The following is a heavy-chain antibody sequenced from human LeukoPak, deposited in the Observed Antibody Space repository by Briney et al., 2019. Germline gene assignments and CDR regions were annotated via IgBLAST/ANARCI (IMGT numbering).Heavy chain of an antibody. CDR1: GFTFSSYA. CDR3: ARDSIAAAGDSDFDY. D-gene: IGHD6-13*01. CDR2: ISYDGSNK. J-gene: IGHJ4*02. Sequence: PGGSLRLSCAASGFTFSSYAMHWVRQAPGKGLEWVAVISYDGSNKYYADSVKGRFIISRDNSKNTLYLQMNSLRAEDTAVYYCARDSIAAAGDSDFDYWGQGTLVTVSS. V-gene: IGHV3-30-3*01.